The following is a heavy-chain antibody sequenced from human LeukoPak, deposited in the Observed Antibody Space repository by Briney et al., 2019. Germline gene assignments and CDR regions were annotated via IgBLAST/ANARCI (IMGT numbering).Heavy chain of an antibody. CDR2: IYYSGST. D-gene: IGHD5-18*01. V-gene: IGHV4-59*07. J-gene: IGHJ3*01. CDR1: GGSINRYY. CDR3: ASGRGLYSFYAFNV. Sequence: SDTLSLTCTVSGGSINRYYWRWIRQPPGKGPEWIGYIYYSGSTNYNPSLKSRVTISVGTSKNQFSLKLSSVTAADTAVYYCASGRGLYSFYAFNVWGQGTMVTVSS.